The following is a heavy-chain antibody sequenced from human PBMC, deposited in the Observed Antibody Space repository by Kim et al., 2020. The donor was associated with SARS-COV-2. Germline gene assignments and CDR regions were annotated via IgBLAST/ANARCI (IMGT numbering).Heavy chain of an antibody. D-gene: IGHD3-10*01. CDR2: ISCNGSST. CDR3: AKSGYGSGYGDCEYF. Sequence: GGSLRLSCAASGFTFSSYAMTWVRQAPGKGLEWVSSISCNGSSTVYTDAVKGRFTTSRDNSKNTLDLQMNSLRAEDTAVYYCAKSGYGSGYGDCEYF. J-gene: IGHJ1*01. CDR1: GFTFSSYA. V-gene: IGHV3-23*01.